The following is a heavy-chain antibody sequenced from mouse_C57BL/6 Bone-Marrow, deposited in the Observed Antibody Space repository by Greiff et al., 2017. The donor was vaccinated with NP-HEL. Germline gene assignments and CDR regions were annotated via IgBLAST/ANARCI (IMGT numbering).Heavy chain of an antibody. V-gene: IGHV1-81*01. CDR3: ARKPSHGYNYAMDY. J-gene: IGHJ4*01. CDR2: IYPRSGNT. D-gene: IGHD2-2*01. CDR1: GYTFTSYG. Sequence: QVQLQQSGAELARPGASVKLSCKASGYTFTSYGISWVKQRTGQGLEWIGEIYPRSGNTYYNEKFKGKATLTADKSSRTAYMELRSLTSEDSAVYFCARKPSHGYNYAMDYWGQGTSVTVSS.